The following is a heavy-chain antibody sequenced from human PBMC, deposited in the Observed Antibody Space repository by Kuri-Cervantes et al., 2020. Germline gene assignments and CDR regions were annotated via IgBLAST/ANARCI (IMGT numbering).Heavy chain of an antibody. D-gene: IGHD3-3*01. J-gene: IGHJ4*02. CDR3: AKKKSNYDSWSAYDY. CDR1: GFTFDDYA. CDR2: ISWNSGSI. V-gene: IGHV3-9*01. Sequence: GGSLRLSCAASGFTFDDYAMHWVRQAPGKGLEWVSGISWNSGSIGYADSVKGRFTISRDNSKNTLYLQMNSLRTDDTAVYYCAKKKSNYDSWSAYDYWGQGTLVTVSS.